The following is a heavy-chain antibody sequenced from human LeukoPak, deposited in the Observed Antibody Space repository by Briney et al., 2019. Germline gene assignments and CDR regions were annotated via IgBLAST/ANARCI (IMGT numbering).Heavy chain of an antibody. V-gene: IGHV3-48*03. D-gene: IGHD5-12*01. CDR2: ISSSGSTI. Sequence: GGSLRLSCAASGFTFSSYEMNWVRQAPGKGLEWVSYISSSGSTIYYADSVKGRFTISRDNAKNSLYLQMNSLRAEDTAVYYCAREVATMASLDYWSQGTLVTVSS. CDR3: AREVATMASLDY. J-gene: IGHJ4*02. CDR1: GFTFSSYE.